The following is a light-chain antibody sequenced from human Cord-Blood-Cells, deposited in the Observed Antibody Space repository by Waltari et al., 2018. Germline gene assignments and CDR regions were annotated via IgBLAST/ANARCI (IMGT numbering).Light chain of an antibody. CDR3: QQSYSTPLLT. Sequence: DIQMTQSPSSLSASVGDRVTITCRASQSISSYLNWYQQKPGKAPKLLIYAASRLQSGVPSRFSGSGSGTDFTLTISSRQPEDFATYYCQQSYSTPLLTFGGGTKVEIK. J-gene: IGKJ4*01. CDR1: QSISSY. V-gene: IGKV1-39*01. CDR2: AAS.